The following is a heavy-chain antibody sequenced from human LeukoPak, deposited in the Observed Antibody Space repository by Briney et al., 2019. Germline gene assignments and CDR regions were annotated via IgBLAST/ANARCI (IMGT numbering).Heavy chain of an antibody. CDR2: ISYSGST. D-gene: IGHD3-22*01. CDR1: DGSISSYY. Sequence: SETLSLTCTVSDGSISSYYWSWIRQPPGKGLEWIGYISYSGSTNYNPSLKSRVTISVDTSKNQFSLKLSSVTAADTAVYYCARQKIGSSGYYSTSYYYYGRAVWGQGTTVTVSS. V-gene: IGHV4-59*08. J-gene: IGHJ6*02. CDR3: ARQKIGSSGYYSTSYYYYGRAV.